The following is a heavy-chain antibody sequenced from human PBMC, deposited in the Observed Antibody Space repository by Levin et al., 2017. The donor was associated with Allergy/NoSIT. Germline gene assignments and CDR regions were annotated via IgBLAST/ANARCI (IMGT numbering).Heavy chain of an antibody. CDR1: GFILNTYA. V-gene: IGHV3-23*01. CDR2: ISRSGNKT. J-gene: IGHJ6*02. CDR3: ARPYGSGRGSGMDV. Sequence: GESLKISCVGSGFILNTYALSWVRRAPGKGLEWVSAISRSGNKTYYGDSVKGRFTISRDTSKNTLFLQMDSLRPDDTAIYYCARPYGSGRGSGMDVWGRGTTVTVS. D-gene: IGHD3-10*01.